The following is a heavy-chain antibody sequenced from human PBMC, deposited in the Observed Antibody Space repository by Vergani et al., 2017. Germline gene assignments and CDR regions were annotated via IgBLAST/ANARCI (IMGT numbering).Heavy chain of an antibody. J-gene: IGHJ6*02. CDR1: GFTFSSYS. CDR2: ISSSSSYI. D-gene: IGHD3-10*01. CDR3: ARDRYYLCSGSYPYFYYYGLDV. V-gene: IGHV3-21*01. Sequence: EVQLVESGGGLVKRGGSLRLSCAASGFTFSSYSMNWVRQAPGKGLEWVSSISSSSSYIHYSDSLKGRFTISRDNAKSSVYLQMNSLRAEDTGVYYCARDRYYLCSGSYPYFYYYGLDVWGQGTAVTVSS.